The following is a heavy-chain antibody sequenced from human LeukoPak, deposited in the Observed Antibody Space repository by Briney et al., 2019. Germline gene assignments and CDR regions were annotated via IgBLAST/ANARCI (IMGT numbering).Heavy chain of an antibody. V-gene: IGHV3-7*01. D-gene: IGHD3-9*01. Sequence: GGSLRLSCAASGFTFSRHWMSWVRQAPGKGPEWVASIRQDGNDIHYMESVKGRFIISRDNAGNSVSLQMSSPRAEDTAMYYCARLPGESTIYDLWGQGTLVTVSS. CDR3: ARLPGESTIYDL. J-gene: IGHJ5*02. CDR2: IRQDGNDI. CDR1: GFTFSRHW.